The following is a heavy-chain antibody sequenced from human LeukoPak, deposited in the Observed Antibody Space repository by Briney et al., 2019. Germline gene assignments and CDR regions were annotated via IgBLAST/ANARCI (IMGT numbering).Heavy chain of an antibody. CDR3: AKDFPHYYESSHGMDA. V-gene: IGHV3-48*03. CDR2: ISTTGSTV. CDR1: GFSFGGYE. D-gene: IGHD3-22*01. J-gene: IGHJ6*02. Sequence: GGSLRLSCAASGFSFGGYEMNWVRQAPGKGLEWVSYISTTGSTVYYADSVEGRFTISRDNAKNLLYLQMYSLRAEDAAVYYCAKDFPHYYESSHGMDAWGQGTTVTVSS.